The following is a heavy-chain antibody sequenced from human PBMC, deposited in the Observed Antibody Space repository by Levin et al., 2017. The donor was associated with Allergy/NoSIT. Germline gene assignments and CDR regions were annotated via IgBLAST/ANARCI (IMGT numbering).Heavy chain of an antibody. CDR1: GFTFSNAW. CDR3: TTPLGIGDFWSGQLDAFDI. J-gene: IGHJ3*02. D-gene: IGHD3-3*01. Sequence: GGSLRLSCAASGFTFSNAWMSWVRQAPGKGLEWVGRIKSKTDGGTTDYAAPVKGRFTISRDDSKNTLYLQMNSLKTEDTAVYYCTTPLGIGDFWSGQLDAFDIWGQGTMVTVSS. V-gene: IGHV3-15*01. CDR2: IKSKTDGGTT.